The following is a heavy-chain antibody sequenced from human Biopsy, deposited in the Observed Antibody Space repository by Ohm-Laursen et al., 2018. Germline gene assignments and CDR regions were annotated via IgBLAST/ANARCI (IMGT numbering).Heavy chain of an antibody. D-gene: IGHD3-22*01. V-gene: IGHV3-11*01. J-gene: IGHJ6*02. CDR2: ISARDGVV. CDR3: ARGKYKDFSAGLPRPYHYTLDF. Sequence: GSLRLSCAASGLIFSDYYMSWISQAPGQGLEWIAYISARDGVVYYADSVKGRFTISSDNTNNSLYLQMTSLRPEDTAVFYCARGKYKDFSAGLPRPYHYTLDFWGPGTTVTVSS. CDR1: GLIFSDYY.